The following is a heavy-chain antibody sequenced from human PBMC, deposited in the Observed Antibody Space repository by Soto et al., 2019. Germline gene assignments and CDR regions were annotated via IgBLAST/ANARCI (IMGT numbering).Heavy chain of an antibody. CDR1: GFTFNTYA. CDR2: ISGSGGST. V-gene: IGHV3-23*01. Sequence: GGSLRLSCAASGFTFNTYAMSWVRQAPGKGLEWVSAISGSGGSTYYADSVKGRFTISRDNSKNTLFLQMNSLRAEDTAIYFCAKRSPPDYWGQGTLVTVPQ. CDR3: AKRSPPDY. J-gene: IGHJ4*02.